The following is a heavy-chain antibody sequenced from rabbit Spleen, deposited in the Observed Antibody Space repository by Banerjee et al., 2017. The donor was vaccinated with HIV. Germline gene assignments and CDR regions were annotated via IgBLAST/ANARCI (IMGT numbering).Heavy chain of an antibody. CDR2: INTGNGGT. CDR3: ARGGTSGGDGHGL. J-gene: IGHJ4*01. V-gene: IGHV1S47*01. Sequence: QEQLVESGGGLVQPEGSLTLTCKASGFDFSSNAMCWVRQAPGKRPEWIAWINTGNGGTYYASWAKGRFTISKTSSTTVTLQMTSLTAADTATYFCARGGTSGGDGHGLWGQGTLVTVS. CDR1: GFDFSSNA. D-gene: IGHD1-1*01.